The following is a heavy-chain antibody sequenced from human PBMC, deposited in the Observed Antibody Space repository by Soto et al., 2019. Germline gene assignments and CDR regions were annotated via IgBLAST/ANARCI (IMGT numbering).Heavy chain of an antibody. CDR2: ISISGSHT. Sequence: EVQLLESGGGLVQPGGSLDLSCAASGFTFNSYAMSWVRQAPGEGLEWVSTISISGSHTYYADAVKGRFTISSDNSKNTLYLPVNSLRAEDTAVYFCAKQYFYSNRYYFDYWGQGTLVTVSS. CDR3: AKQYFYSNRYYFDY. V-gene: IGHV3-23*01. J-gene: IGHJ4*02. CDR1: GFTFNSYA. D-gene: IGHD3-9*01.